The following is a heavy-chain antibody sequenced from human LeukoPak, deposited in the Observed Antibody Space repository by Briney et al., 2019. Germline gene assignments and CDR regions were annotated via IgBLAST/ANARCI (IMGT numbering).Heavy chain of an antibody. CDR2: FDPEDGET. V-gene: IGHV1-24*01. J-gene: IGHJ5*02. Sequence: ASVKVSCKVSGYTLTELSMHWVRQAPGKGLEWMGGFDPEDGETIYAQKLQGRVTMTTDTSTSTAYMELRSLRSDDTAVYYCARDHPLRGFDPWGQGTLVTVSS. CDR3: ARDHPLRGFDP. CDR1: GYTLTELS.